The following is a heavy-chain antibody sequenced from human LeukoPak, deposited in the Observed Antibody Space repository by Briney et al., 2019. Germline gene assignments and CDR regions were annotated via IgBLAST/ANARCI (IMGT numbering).Heavy chain of an antibody. CDR2: ISSSSRTI. CDR1: GFTFSSYD. Sequence: GGSLRLSCAASGFTFSSYDMNWVRQAPTKALEWVSYISSSSRTIYYADSVKGRFTISRDNSKNTLYRQMNSLRAEDTAVYYCAKAATYYYDISNDYWGQGTLVTVSP. J-gene: IGHJ4*02. D-gene: IGHD3-22*01. V-gene: IGHV3-48*01. CDR3: AKAATYYYDISNDY.